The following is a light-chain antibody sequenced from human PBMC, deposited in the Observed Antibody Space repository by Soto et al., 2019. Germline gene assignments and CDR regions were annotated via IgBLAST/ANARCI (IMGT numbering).Light chain of an antibody. J-gene: IGLJ1*01. CDR1: SSDVGGYNY. V-gene: IGLV2-14*03. Sequence: QSALTQPASVSGSPGQSTNISCTGTSSDVGGYNYVSWYQHHPGKAPKLIIYDVSNRPSGVSNPFSGSKSGNTASLTISGLQPQDESDYYCSSYTTSNTRQIVFGTRTKVTVL. CDR2: DVS. CDR3: SSYTTSNTRQIV.